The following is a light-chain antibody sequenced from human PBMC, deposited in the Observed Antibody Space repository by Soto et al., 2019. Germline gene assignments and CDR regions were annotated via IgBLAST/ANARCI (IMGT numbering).Light chain of an antibody. CDR1: QSVSSDY. V-gene: IGKV3-20*01. J-gene: IGKJ5*01. CDR3: QQYGGSPIT. CDR2: GAS. Sequence: EIVLTQSPGTLSLSPGERATLSCRASQSVSSDYLTWYQQKPGQAPRLRIYGASTRATGIPDRFSGSGSGTYFTLTSSRLEPEDFAVYYCQQYGGSPITFGQGTRLAIK.